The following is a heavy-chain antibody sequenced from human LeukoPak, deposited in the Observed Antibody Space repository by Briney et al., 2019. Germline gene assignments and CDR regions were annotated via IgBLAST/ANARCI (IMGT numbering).Heavy chain of an antibody. Sequence: GGSLRLSCAASGFTFSSYSMNWVRQAPGKGLEWVSSISSSSSYIYYADSVKGRFTISRDNAKNSLYLQMNSLRAEDTAVYYCARDQAAAVPWYYYGMDVWGQGTTVTVS. CDR3: ARDQAAAVPWYYYGMDV. D-gene: IGHD6-13*01. V-gene: IGHV3-21*01. CDR2: ISSSSSYI. CDR1: GFTFSSYS. J-gene: IGHJ6*02.